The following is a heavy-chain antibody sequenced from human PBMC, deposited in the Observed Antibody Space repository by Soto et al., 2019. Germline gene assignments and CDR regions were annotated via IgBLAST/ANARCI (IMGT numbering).Heavy chain of an antibody. Sequence: GGSLRLSCAASGFTFSSYEMNWVRQAPGKGLEWVSYISSSGSTIYYADSVKGRFTISRDNAKNSLYLQMNSLRAEDTAVYYCARVPYGSSGYYFLHNWFDPWGQGTLVTVSS. CDR2: ISSSGSTI. V-gene: IGHV3-48*03. J-gene: IGHJ5*02. CDR1: GFTFSSYE. D-gene: IGHD3-22*01. CDR3: ARVPYGSSGYYFLHNWFDP.